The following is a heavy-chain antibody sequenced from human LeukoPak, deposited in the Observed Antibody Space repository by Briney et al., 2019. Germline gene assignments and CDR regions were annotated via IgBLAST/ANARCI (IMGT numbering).Heavy chain of an antibody. CDR2: IYDNGDA. CDR3: AGGSRRDGYDY. V-gene: IGHV3-53*04. J-gene: IGHJ4*02. Sequence: GESLRLSCAVSGFTVSSNYMSWVRQPQGDGMGWVSVIYDNGDAYSADSVKGRFTISRHNSKNTLYLQMNSLRPEDTAVYYCAGGSRRDGYDYWGQGTLVTVSS. D-gene: IGHD5-24*01. CDR1: GFTVSSNY.